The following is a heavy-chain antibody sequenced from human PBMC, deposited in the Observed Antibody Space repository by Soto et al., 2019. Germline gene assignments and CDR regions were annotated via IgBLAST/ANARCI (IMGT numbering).Heavy chain of an antibody. Sequence: PLESLSLTCNVSGGPVKTGDDYGIWISQPKGKGLEWIGYVFYSGATNYSPSLKSRAAISMDTSKNQFSLRLTSVAAADKAVYYCARAGFSYGHLLFWGQGIRVT. J-gene: IGHJ4*02. D-gene: IGHD3-10*01. CDR2: VFYSGAT. V-gene: IGHV4-30-4*01. CDR1: GGPVKTGDDY. CDR3: ARAGFSYGHLLF.